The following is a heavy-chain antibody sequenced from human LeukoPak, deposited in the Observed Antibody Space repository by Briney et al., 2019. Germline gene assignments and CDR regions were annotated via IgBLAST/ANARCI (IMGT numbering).Heavy chain of an antibody. V-gene: IGHV3-9*01. Sequence: PGGSLRLSCAASGFTFDDYAMHRVRQAPGKGLEWVSGISWNSGSIGYADSVKGRFTISRDNAKNSLYLQMNSLRAEDTALYYCAKDKDSSGYYPSYYFDYWGQGTLVTVSS. CDR2: ISWNSGSI. J-gene: IGHJ4*02. CDR1: GFTFDDYA. D-gene: IGHD3-22*01. CDR3: AKDKDSSGYYPSYYFDY.